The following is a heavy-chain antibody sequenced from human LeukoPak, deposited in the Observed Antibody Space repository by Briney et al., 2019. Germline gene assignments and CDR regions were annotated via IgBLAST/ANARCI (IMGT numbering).Heavy chain of an antibody. CDR2: IYYSGST. J-gene: IGHJ3*02. D-gene: IGHD3-10*01. CDR3: GRGRNMVRGFIIGGYCFDI. V-gene: IGHV4-39*01. Sequence: PSETLSLTCTVSGGSISSSNYYWGWIRQPPGKGLEWIGSIYYSGSTYYNPSLKSRVTISVDTSKNQFSLELSSVTAADTAVYYGGRGRNMVRGFIIGGYCFDIWGRGTMFTSSS. CDR1: GGSISSSNYY.